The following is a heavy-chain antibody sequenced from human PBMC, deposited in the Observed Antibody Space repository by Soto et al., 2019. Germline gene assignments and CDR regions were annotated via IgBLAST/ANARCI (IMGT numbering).Heavy chain of an antibody. CDR1: GFTFSNYW. D-gene: IGHD6-13*01. CDR3: ARDSGIAATGTFDY. J-gene: IGHJ4*02. Sequence: SLRLSCAASGFTFSNYWMSWVRQAPGKGLEWVANIKQDGSEKYYVDSVKGRFTISRDNAKNSLYLQMNSLRAEDTAVYYCARDSGIAATGTFDYWGQGTLVTVSS. CDR2: IKQDGSEK. V-gene: IGHV3-7*03.